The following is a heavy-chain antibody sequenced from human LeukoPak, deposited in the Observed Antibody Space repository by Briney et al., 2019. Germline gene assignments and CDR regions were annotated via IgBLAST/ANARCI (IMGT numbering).Heavy chain of an antibody. CDR1: GFTFSSYA. D-gene: IGHD5-12*01. J-gene: IGHJ4*02. CDR3: AISGYDYFDY. V-gene: IGHV3-7*01. Sequence: QPGGSLRLSCAASGFTFSSYAMSWVRQAPGKGLEWVANIKQDGSEKYYVDSVKGRFTISRDNAKNSLYLQMNSLRAEDTAVYYCAISGYDYFDYWGQGTLVTVSS. CDR2: IKQDGSEK.